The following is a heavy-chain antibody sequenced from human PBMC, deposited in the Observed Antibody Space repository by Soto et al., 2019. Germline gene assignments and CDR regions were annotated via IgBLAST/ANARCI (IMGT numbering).Heavy chain of an antibody. CDR1: GFTFSSYS. CDR3: ARVGISCSSTSCHYYYYYGMDV. CDR2: ISSSSSYI. J-gene: IGHJ6*02. Sequence: PGGSLRLSCAASGFTFSSYSMNWVRQAPGKGLEWVSSISSSSSYIYYADSVKGRFPISRDNAKNSLYLQMNSLRAEDTAVYYCARVGISCSSTSCHYYYYYGMDVWGQGTTVTVSS. D-gene: IGHD2-2*01. V-gene: IGHV3-21*01.